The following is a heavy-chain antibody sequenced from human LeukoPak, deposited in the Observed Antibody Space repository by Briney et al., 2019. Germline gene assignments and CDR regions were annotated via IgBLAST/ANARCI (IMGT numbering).Heavy chain of an antibody. CDR1: GGSISSYY. CDR2: IYYSGST. Sequence: PSETLSVTCTVSGGSISSYYWSWIRPPPGKGLEWIGYIYYSGSTNYNPSLKSRVTISVDTSKNQFSLKLSSVTAADTAVYYCARENGYSCGYGGGNWFDPWGQGTLVTVSS. V-gene: IGHV4-59*01. CDR3: ARENGYSCGYGGGNWFDP. J-gene: IGHJ5*02. D-gene: IGHD5-18*01.